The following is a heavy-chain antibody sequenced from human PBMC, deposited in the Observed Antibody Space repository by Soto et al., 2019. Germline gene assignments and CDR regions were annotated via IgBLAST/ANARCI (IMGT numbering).Heavy chain of an antibody. Sequence: GGSLRLSCAASGFTFSSYAMSWVRQAPGKGLEWVSAISGSGGSTYYADSVKGRFTISRDNSKNTLYLQMNSLRAEDTAVYYWAKVKNKDTGAFDIWGQGTMVTVSS. CDR2: ISGSGGST. CDR3: AKVKNKDTGAFDI. V-gene: IGHV3-23*01. D-gene: IGHD2-15*01. CDR1: GFTFSSYA. J-gene: IGHJ3*02.